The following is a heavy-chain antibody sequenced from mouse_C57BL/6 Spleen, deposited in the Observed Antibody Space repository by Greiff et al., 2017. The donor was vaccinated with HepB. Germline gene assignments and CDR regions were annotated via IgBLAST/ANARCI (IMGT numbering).Heavy chain of an antibody. CDR2: IRSKSNNYAT. V-gene: IGHV10-1*01. J-gene: IGHJ4*01. CDR3: GRHEGVYLGYAMDY. CDR1: GFSFNTYA. D-gene: IGHD2-1*01. Sequence: EVQLVESGGGLVQPKGSLKLSCAASGFSFNTYAMNWVRQAPGKGLEWVARIRSKSNNYATYYADSVKDRFTISRDDSESMLYLQMNNLKTEDTAMYYCGRHEGVYLGYAMDYWGQGTAVTVSS.